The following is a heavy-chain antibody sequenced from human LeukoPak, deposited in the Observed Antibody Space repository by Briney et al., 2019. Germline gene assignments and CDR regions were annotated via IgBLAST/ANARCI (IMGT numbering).Heavy chain of an antibody. CDR1: GGSISSSSYY. D-gene: IGHD3-16*01. CDR3: ATLPTVMNLYFFEQ. CDR2: IYYSGST. Sequence: SETLSLTCTVSGGSISSSSYYWGWIRQPPEKGLEWIGSIYYSGSTYQSPSLRSRVTISVDTSKNQISLELNSVTAADTALYFCATLPTVMNLYFFEQWGQGTLVTVSS. J-gene: IGHJ4*02. V-gene: IGHV4-39*01.